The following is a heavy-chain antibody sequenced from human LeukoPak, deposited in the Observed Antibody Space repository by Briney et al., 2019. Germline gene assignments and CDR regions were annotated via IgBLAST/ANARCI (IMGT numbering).Heavy chain of an antibody. V-gene: IGHV3-21*01. Sequence: GGSLRLSCAASGFTFSSYSMNWVRQAPGRGLEWVSSISGSSSYIYYADSVKGRFTISRDNAKNSLYLQMNSLRAEDTALYYCASSWGSSWYLDYWGQGTLVTVSS. J-gene: IGHJ4*02. CDR1: GFTFSSYS. CDR3: ASSWGSSWYLDY. CDR2: ISGSSSYI. D-gene: IGHD6-13*01.